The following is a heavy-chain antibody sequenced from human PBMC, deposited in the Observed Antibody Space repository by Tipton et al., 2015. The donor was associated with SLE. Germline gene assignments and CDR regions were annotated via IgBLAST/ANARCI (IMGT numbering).Heavy chain of an antibody. V-gene: IGHV3-7*01. CDR1: GFTFSSYA. Sequence: SLRLSCAASGFTFSSYAMSWVRQAPGKGLEWVANIKQEGSEKQHVDSVKGRFTISRDNAKNSLYLQMDSLRAEDTAVYYCARAPKHEVDYWGQGTLVTVAS. J-gene: IGHJ4*01. D-gene: IGHD2-21*01. CDR2: IKQEGSEK. CDR3: ARAPKHEVDY.